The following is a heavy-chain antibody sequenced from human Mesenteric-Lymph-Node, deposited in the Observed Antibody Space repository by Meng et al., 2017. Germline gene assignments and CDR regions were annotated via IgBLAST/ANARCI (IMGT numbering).Heavy chain of an antibody. Sequence: GESLKISCAASGFTFSSYGMHWVRQAPGKGLEWVAVIWYDGSNKYYADSVKGRFTISRDNSKNTLYLQMNSLRAEDTAVYYCARDIIAAAGTRSGDYWGQGTLVTVSS. CDR3: ARDIIAAAGTRSGDY. V-gene: IGHV3-33*01. J-gene: IGHJ4*02. CDR2: IWYDGSNK. CDR1: GFTFSSYG. D-gene: IGHD6-13*01.